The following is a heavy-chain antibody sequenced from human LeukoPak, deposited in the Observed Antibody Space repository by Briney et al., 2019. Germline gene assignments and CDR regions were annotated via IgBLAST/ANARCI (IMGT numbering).Heavy chain of an antibody. CDR3: ARYTEYYFDY. D-gene: IGHD2-2*02. V-gene: IGHV3-7*01. CDR1: GFTFSTYW. J-gene: IGHJ4*02. Sequence: GGSLRLSCAASGFTFSTYWMTWVRQAPGKGLEWVANMKRDGSEVYYANSVKGHFTISRDNAKNSLYLQMNSLRAEDTAVCYCARYTEYYFDYWGQGTLVTVSS. CDR2: MKRDGSEV.